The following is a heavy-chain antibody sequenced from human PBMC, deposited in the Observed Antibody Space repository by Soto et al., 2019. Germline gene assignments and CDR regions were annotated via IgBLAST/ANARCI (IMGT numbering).Heavy chain of an antibody. Sequence: DVQLVESGGGFIQPGESLRLSCAASGFTFSVHSMNWVRRAPGKGLEWVSYISSTSSARYYADSVRGRFTISRDNAKYSLYLQMNSLTDEDTSVYYCARDSDIHYGMDVWGQGTTVTVSS. J-gene: IGHJ6*02. CDR2: ISSTSSAR. CDR1: GFTFSVHS. CDR3: ARDSDIHYGMDV. V-gene: IGHV3-48*02. D-gene: IGHD3-9*01.